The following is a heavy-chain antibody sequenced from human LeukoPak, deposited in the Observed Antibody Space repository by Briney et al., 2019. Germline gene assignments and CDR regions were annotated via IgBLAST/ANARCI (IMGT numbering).Heavy chain of an antibody. V-gene: IGHV3-23*01. CDR2: VSATGGST. CDR1: GFTFRSFG. CDR3: AKDVSAAPGY. Sequence: GGSLRLSCAASGFTFRSFGMSWVRQAPGKGLEWVSTVSATGGSTYYADSVKGRFTISRDNFKNTVFPQMNSLRAEDTALYYCAKDVSAAPGYWGQGTLVTVSS. J-gene: IGHJ4*02. D-gene: IGHD3-10*01.